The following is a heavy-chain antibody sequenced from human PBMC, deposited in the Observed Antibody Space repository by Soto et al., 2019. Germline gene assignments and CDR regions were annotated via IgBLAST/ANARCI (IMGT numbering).Heavy chain of an antibody. CDR3: ARDKAVMNAAINMAY. Sequence: QVQLVQSGAEVKKPGSSVRVSCKASGGSFNSYTFNWVRQAPGQGLEWMGRIIPFANIANYAQAFEDRVTISADSSATTVYMELRSLTSDDTAGYYCARDKAVMNAAINMAYWGQGTLVAVSS. CDR1: GGSFNSYT. J-gene: IGHJ4*01. V-gene: IGHV1-69*08. D-gene: IGHD3-10*01. CDR2: IIPFANIA.